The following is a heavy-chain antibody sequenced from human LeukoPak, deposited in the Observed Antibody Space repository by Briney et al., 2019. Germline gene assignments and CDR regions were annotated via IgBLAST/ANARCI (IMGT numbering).Heavy chain of an antibody. V-gene: IGHV1-2*02. CDR1: GYTFTGYY. CDR3: AKGITIFHHYYYYMDV. J-gene: IGHJ6*03. D-gene: IGHD3-3*01. Sequence: ASVKVSCKASGYTFTGYYMHWVRQAPGQGLEWMGWVNPNSGGTNYAQKFQGRVTMTRDTSISTAYMELSRLRSDDTAVYYCAKGITIFHHYYYYMDVWGKGTTVTVSS. CDR2: VNPNSGGT.